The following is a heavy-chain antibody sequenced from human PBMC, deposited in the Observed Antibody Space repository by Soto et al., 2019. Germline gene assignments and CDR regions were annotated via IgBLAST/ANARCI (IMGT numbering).Heavy chain of an antibody. V-gene: IGHV3-66*04. CDR3: ARQLDY. Sequence: GGSLRLSCAASGFIVSDNYMTWVRQAPGKGLEWVSVIYSGGKTDYTDSVKGRFTVSRDISKNTMYLQMNSLRAEDTAVYYCARQLDYWGQGTLVTVSS. CDR1: GFIVSDNY. J-gene: IGHJ4*02. CDR2: IYSGGKT.